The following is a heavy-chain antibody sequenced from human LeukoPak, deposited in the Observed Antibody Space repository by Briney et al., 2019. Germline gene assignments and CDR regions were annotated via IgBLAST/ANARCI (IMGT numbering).Heavy chain of an antibody. CDR3: ARDRYSTNGVCEVFDY. D-gene: IGHD2-8*01. CDR2: IYYSGST. Sequence: KASETLSLTCTVSGGSISSGDYYWSWIRQPPGKGLEWIGYIYYSGSTYYNPSLKSRVTISVDTSKNQFSLKLSSVTAADTAVYYCARDRYSTNGVCEVFDYWGQGTLVTVSS. J-gene: IGHJ4*02. V-gene: IGHV4-30-4*01. CDR1: GGSISSGDYY.